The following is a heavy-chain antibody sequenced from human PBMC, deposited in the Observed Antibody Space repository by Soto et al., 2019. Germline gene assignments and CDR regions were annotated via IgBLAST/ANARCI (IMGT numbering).Heavy chain of an antibody. CDR3: TTDPYYYDSSGYWPPDDY. V-gene: IGHV3-15*07. CDR2: IKSKTDGGTT. Sequence: GGSLRLSCAASGFTFSNAWMNWVRQAPGKGLEWVGRIKSKTDGGTTDYAAPVKGRFTISRDDSKNTLYLQMNSLKTEDTAVYYCTTDPYYYDSSGYWPPDDYWGQGTLVTVSS. CDR1: GFTFSNAW. J-gene: IGHJ4*02. D-gene: IGHD3-22*01.